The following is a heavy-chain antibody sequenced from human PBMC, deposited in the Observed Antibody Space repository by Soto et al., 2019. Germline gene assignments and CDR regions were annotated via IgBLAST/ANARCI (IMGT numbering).Heavy chain of an antibody. J-gene: IGHJ4*02. Sequence: GGSLRLSCAASGFTFSSYWMSWVRQAPGKGLEWVANIKQDGSEKYYVDSVKGRFTISRDNAKNSLYLQMNSLRAEDTAVYYCARATGGIVVVPAAKPRDYWGQGTLVTVSS. CDR3: ARATGGIVVVPAAKPRDY. CDR2: IKQDGSEK. CDR1: GFTFSSYW. V-gene: IGHV3-7*01. D-gene: IGHD2-2*02.